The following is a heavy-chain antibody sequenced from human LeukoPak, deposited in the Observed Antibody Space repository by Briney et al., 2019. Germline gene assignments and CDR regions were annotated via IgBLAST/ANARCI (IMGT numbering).Heavy chain of an antibody. V-gene: IGHV3-21*01. CDR2: ISSDSSYI. J-gene: IGHJ4*02. CDR1: GFTFSSYI. Sequence: GGSLRLSCAASGFTFSSYIMNWVRQAPGKGLEWVSSISSDSSYIYYADSVKGRFTISRDNAKNSLYLQMNSLRAEDTAVYYCARAKPPVHYFDYWGQGTLVTVSS. CDR3: ARAKPPVHYFDY.